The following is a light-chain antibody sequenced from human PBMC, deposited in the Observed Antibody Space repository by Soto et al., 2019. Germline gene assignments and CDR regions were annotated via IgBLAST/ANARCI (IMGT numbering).Light chain of an antibody. Sequence: QSVLSQPPYATASLGASVTLTCTLSSGHSNYKVDWFQQRPGKGPRFLMRVGAGGILGSKGDGIPDRFSVVGSGLNRYLTIRNIQEEDESDYHCGAHHGRGRNFVCVFGGGTKLTVL. CDR1: SGHSNYK. J-gene: IGLJ2*01. CDR2: VGAGGILG. CDR3: GAHHGRGRNFVCV. V-gene: IGLV9-49*01.